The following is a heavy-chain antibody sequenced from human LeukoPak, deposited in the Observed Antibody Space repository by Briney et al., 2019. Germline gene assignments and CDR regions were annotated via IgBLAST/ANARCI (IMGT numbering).Heavy chain of an antibody. CDR2: IAGSGATP. CDR1: GFTFSSYA. D-gene: IGHD4-17*01. V-gene: IGHV3-23*01. CDR3: ARSTVITTKKYYFDY. J-gene: IGHJ4*02. Sequence: GGALRLSCEASGFTFSSYAMGWVRQPPGKGLEWVSAIAGSGATPYYADSVKGRFTISKDNSKNTLYLQMNSLRVEDTAVYYCARSTVITTKKYYFDYWGQGTLVTVSS.